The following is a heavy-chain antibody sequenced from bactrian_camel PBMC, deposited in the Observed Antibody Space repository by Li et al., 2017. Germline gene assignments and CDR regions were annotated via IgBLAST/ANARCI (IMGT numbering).Heavy chain of an antibody. CDR1: GYTYSYYV. V-gene: IGHV3S63*01. CDR3: AVYPRGLEIRTVVARRVGY. CDR2: LLTSDGTT. Sequence: VQLVESGGGSVQAGGSLNLTCVNSGYTYSYYVMGWFRQAPGNEREMVATLLTSDGTTYVAGSMEDRFTISLDNANNTLYLQMIDLKPEDTGMYYCAVYPRGLEIRTVVARRVGYWGQGTQVTVS. D-gene: IGHD6*01. J-gene: IGHJ6*01.